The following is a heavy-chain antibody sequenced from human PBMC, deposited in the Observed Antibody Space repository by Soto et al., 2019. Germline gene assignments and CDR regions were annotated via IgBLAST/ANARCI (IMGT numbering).Heavy chain of an antibody. J-gene: IGHJ6*02. CDR2: IMPVFATP. CDR3: ARDKDRQQLGGNYYYILDV. CDR1: GGTFSTSA. D-gene: IGHD3-3*02. Sequence: QVQLVQSGAAVKKPGSSVKVSCKASGGTFSTSAISWLRQAPGQGLEWVGGIMPVFATPDYAQKFQGRVTITADDSTTTAYLELTSLRTDDTAVYYCARDKDRQQLGGNYYYILDVWGQGTAITVSS. V-gene: IGHV1-69*12.